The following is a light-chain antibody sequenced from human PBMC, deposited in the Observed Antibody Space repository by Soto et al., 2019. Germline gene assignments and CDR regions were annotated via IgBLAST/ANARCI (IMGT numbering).Light chain of an antibody. Sequence: DIVLTQSPGTLSLSPGESATLSCRASQSVSSSYLAWYRQKPGQAPRLLIYGASSRATGIPDRFSGSGSGTDFTLTISRLGPEDFAVYYCQQYGSSPWTFSQGTKVDIK. CDR1: QSVSSSY. CDR3: QQYGSSPWT. CDR2: GAS. V-gene: IGKV3-20*01. J-gene: IGKJ1*01.